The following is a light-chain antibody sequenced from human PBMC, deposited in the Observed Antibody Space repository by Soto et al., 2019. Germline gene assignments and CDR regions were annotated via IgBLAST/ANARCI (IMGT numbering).Light chain of an antibody. CDR1: SSDVGGYNF. CDR2: DVS. V-gene: IGLV2-11*01. CDR3: CSYAGSYIYV. Sequence: ALTQPRSVSGFPGQSVTISCTGTSSDVGGYNFVSWYQQHPGKAPKLIIYDVSKRPSGVPDRFSGSRSDNTASLTISGLQAEDEADYYCCSYAGSYIYVFGTGTKVTVL. J-gene: IGLJ1*01.